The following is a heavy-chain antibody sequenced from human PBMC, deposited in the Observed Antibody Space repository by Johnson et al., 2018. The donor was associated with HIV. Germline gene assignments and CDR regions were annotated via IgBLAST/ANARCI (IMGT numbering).Heavy chain of an antibody. CDR2: ISYDGSNK. CDR1: GFTFSSYA. CDR3: AREYSSLSQGAFDI. Sequence: QVRLVESGGGLVQPGGSLRLSCAASGFTFSSYAMHWVRQAPGKGLEWVAVISYDGSNKYYADSVKGRFTISRDNSKNTLYLQMNSLRAEDTAVYYCAREYSSLSQGAFDIWGQGTMVTVSS. V-gene: IGHV3-30*04. D-gene: IGHD6-6*01. J-gene: IGHJ3*02.